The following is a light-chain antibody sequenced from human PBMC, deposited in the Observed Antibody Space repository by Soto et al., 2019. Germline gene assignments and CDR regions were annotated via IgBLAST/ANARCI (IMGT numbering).Light chain of an antibody. CDR2: GNS. CDR3: QSYDSSLSGFYV. J-gene: IGLJ1*01. V-gene: IGLV1-40*01. CDR1: TPKIGAGYD. Sequence: QSVLTQPPSVSGAQGRRSPTPAPGSTPKIGAGYDVHWYQQLPGTAPKLPIYGNSNRPSGVPDRFSGSKSGTSASLAITGLQAEDEADYYCQSYDSSLSGFYVFGTGTKVTVL.